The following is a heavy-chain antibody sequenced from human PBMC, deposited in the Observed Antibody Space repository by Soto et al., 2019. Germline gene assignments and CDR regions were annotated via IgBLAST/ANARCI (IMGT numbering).Heavy chain of an antibody. J-gene: IGHJ4*02. D-gene: IGHD5-12*01. CDR2: INHSGST. CDR1: GGSFSGYY. Sequence: PSETLSLTCAVYGGSFSGYYWSWIRQPPGKGLEWIGEINHSGSTNYNPSLKSRVTISVDTSKNQFSLKLSSVTAADTAVYYCASEDIVATIDYWGQGTLVTVS. CDR3: ASEDIVATIDY. V-gene: IGHV4-34*01.